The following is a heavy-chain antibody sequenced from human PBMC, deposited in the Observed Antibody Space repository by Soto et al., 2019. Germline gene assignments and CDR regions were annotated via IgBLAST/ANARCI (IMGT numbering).Heavy chain of an antibody. D-gene: IGHD2-21*02. CDR3: AREHAGGNSGGYYYGMDV. Sequence: SVKVSCKASGGTFSSYAISWVRQAPGQGLEWMGGIIPIFGTANYAQKFQGRVTITADESTSTAYMELSSLRSEDTAVYYCAREHAGGNSGGYYYGMDVWGQGTTVTVSS. CDR2: IIPIFGTA. V-gene: IGHV1-69*13. CDR1: GGTFSSYA. J-gene: IGHJ6*02.